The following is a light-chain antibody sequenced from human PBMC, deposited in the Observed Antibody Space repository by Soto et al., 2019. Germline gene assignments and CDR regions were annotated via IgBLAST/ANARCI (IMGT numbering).Light chain of an antibody. J-gene: IGLJ3*02. Sequence: QPVLTQPPSASGTPGQRVAISCSGSSSNIGSNTINWYQQLPGTAPKVLIYQSNQRPSGVPDRFSGSKSGTSASLAISGLQSEDEADYYCATWDDSLNGRVFGGGTKVTVL. CDR1: SSNIGSNT. CDR3: ATWDDSLNGRV. V-gene: IGLV1-44*01. CDR2: QSN.